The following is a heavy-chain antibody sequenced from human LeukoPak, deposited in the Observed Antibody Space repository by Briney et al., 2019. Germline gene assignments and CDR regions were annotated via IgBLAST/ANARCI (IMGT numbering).Heavy chain of an antibody. CDR3: ARMIAAAGTTGGDYFNY. V-gene: IGHV3-53*01. CDR1: GFTVSSNY. D-gene: IGHD6-13*01. Sequence: GGSLRLSCVASGFTVSSNYMSWVRQAPGKGLGWGSIIYSGGNSYYADSVKGRFTISRDKSKNALYLQMNSLRAEDTAMYYCARMIAAAGTTGGDYFNYWGQGTLVTVSS. J-gene: IGHJ4*02. CDR2: IYSGGNS.